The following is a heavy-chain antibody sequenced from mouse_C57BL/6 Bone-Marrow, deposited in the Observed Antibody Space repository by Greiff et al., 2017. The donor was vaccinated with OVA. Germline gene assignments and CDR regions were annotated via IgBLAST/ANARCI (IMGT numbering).Heavy chain of an antibody. Sequence: QVHLQQPGAELVKPRASVKLSCTASGYTFTSYWMHWVKQRPGQGLAWIGRITPPDSDTNYNQKFKGKATLTVDKSSITAYMQLSSLTSEDSAVYYCATHGSSYRYFDVWGTGTTVTVSS. CDR3: ATHGSSYRYFDV. D-gene: IGHD1-1*01. CDR1: GYTFTSYW. V-gene: IGHV1-74*01. J-gene: IGHJ1*03. CDR2: ITPPDSDT.